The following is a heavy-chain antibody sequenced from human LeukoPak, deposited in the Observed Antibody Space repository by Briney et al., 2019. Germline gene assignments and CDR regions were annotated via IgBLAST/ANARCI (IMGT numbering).Heavy chain of an antibody. J-gene: IGHJ5*01. D-gene: IGHD3-22*01. CDR2: IGTYGGDT. V-gene: IGHV1-18*01. Sequence: ASVKISCKATSRISWVRQAPGQGLEWMGWIGTYGGDTYYAQKFQGRITATTDTSTSTVYMELRNLRSDDTAVYYCARDLWNFYDDSGYNRDFDSWGQGTLVTVSS. CDR3: ARDLWNFYDDSGYNRDFDS. CDR1: TSR.